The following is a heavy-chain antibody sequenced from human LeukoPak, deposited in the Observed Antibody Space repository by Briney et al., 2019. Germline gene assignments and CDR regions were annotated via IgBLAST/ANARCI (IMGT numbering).Heavy chain of an antibody. J-gene: IGHJ5*02. V-gene: IGHV4-59*01. CDR3: ARGGTYNDILSFDP. Sequence: SETLSLTCTVSGASISYYYWTWLRQSPGKGMEWLGQIYYTGSTYYNPSLKRRVTISVDTSRNQFSLNLTSVTAADTAVYYCARGGTYNDILSFDPWGQGTLVTVSS. CDR2: IYYTGST. D-gene: IGHD3-9*01. CDR1: GASISYYY.